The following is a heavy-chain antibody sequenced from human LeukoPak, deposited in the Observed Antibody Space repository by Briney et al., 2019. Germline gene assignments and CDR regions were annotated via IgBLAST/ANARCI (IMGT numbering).Heavy chain of an antibody. CDR1: GGSISSSSYY. CDR3: ARGPPLFDY. Sequence: PSETLSLTCTVSGGSISSSSYYWGWIRQPAGKGLEWIGRIYTSGSTNYNPSLKSRVTISVDTSKNQFSLKLSSVTAADTAVYYCARGPPLFDYWGQGTLVTVSS. CDR2: IYTSGST. V-gene: IGHV4-61*02. J-gene: IGHJ4*02.